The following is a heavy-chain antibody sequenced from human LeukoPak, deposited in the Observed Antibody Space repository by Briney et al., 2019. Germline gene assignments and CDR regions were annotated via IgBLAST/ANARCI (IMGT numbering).Heavy chain of an antibody. CDR2: IYHSGST. J-gene: IGHJ2*01. CDR3: ARPEGGSDNWYFDL. Sequence: SETLCLTCTASGGSISSGGYYWSWIRQPPVKGMEWIGYIYHSGSTYYNPSLKSRVTISVDRSKNQFFLKLSSVTAADTAVYYCARPEGGSDNWYFDLWGRGTLVTVSS. CDR1: GGSISSGGYY. D-gene: IGHD1-26*01. V-gene: IGHV4-30-2*01.